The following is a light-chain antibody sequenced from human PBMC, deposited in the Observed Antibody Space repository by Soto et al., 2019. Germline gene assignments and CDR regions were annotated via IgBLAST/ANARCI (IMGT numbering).Light chain of an antibody. J-gene: IGKJ4*01. CDR1: QSVSGA. V-gene: IGKV3-15*01. CDR3: QPDKKWPLT. CDR2: GAP. Sequence: IVMTQSPVTLSVSPGQRATLSCRASQSVSGAFAWYQQKAGQPPKLRIYGAPTRATGIPARFSGSGSGTEFTLTISSLQSEDFAVYYCQPDKKWPLTLGGRTTVE.